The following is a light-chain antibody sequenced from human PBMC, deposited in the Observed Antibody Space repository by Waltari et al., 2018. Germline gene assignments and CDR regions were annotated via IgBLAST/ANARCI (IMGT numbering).Light chain of an antibody. V-gene: IGLV1-40*01. J-gene: IGLJ1*01. CDR1: SSNIGATND. CDR3: QSYDSGLTGYV. Sequence: QSVLTQPPSVSGAPGQRVTISCTGTSSNIGATNDGHWYQQLPGTAPKLLIYGDTNRPSGVSDRFSGSKSGTSASLAITGLQAEDEADYYCQSYDSGLTGYVFGTGTKVTVL. CDR2: GDT.